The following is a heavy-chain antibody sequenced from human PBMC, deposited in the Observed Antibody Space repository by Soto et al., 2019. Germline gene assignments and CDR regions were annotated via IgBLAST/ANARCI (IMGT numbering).Heavy chain of an antibody. CDR2: IYYSGST. J-gene: IGHJ4*02. CDR1: GGSISSSSYY. V-gene: IGHV4-39*01. Sequence: PSETLSLTCTVSGGSISSSSYYWGWIRQPPGKRMEWIGSIYYSGSTNYNTSLKSRVTISVDTLKNQFSLKLSSVTAAVTVAYFCARQSSIMVRGALGYWGQGTLVTVST. D-gene: IGHD3-10*01. CDR3: ARQSSIMVRGALGY.